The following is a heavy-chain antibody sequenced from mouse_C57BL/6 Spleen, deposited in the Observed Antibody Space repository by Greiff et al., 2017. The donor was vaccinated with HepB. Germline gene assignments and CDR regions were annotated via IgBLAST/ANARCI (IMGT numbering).Heavy chain of an antibody. CDR2: IDPETGGT. CDR3: TRKGDYGTSWFAY. D-gene: IGHD1-1*01. J-gene: IGHJ3*01. CDR1: GYTFTDYE. Sequence: QVQLQQSGAELVRPGASVTLSCKASGYTFTDYEMHWVKQTPVHGLEWIGAIDPETGGTAYNQKFKGKAILTADKSSSTAYMELRSLTSEDSAVYYCTRKGDYGTSWFAYWGQGTLVTVSA. V-gene: IGHV1-15*01.